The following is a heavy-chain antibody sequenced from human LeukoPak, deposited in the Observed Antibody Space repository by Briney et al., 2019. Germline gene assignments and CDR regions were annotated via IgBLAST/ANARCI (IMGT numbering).Heavy chain of an antibody. J-gene: IGHJ1*01. CDR2: IYYSGST. CDR3: ARDVGYCSSTSCYRAGGY. CDR1: GGSISSYY. D-gene: IGHD2-2*01. V-gene: IGHV4-59*01. Sequence: SETLSLXCTVSGGSISSYYWSWIRQPPGKGLEWIGYIYYSGSTNYNPSLKGRVTISVDTSKNQFSLKLSSVTAADTAVYYCARDVGYCSSTSCYRAGGYWGQGTLVTVSS.